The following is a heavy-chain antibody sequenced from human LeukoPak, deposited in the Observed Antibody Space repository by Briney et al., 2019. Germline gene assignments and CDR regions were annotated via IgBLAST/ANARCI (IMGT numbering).Heavy chain of an antibody. D-gene: IGHD6-6*01. J-gene: IGHJ3*02. CDR1: GDSISNHY. V-gene: IGHV4-59*11. Sequence: PSETLSLTCTVSGDSISNHYWSWIRQSPGKGLEWIGDIYKNGNTNYDPSLKGRVTISIDTSKNQFSLRLSSVTAADTAIYYCARGDRIAARPVAFDIWGQGTMVTVSS. CDR3: ARGDRIAARPVAFDI. CDR2: IYKNGNT.